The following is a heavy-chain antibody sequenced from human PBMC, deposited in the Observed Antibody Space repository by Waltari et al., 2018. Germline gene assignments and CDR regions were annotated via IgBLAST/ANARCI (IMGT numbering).Heavy chain of an antibody. J-gene: IGHJ4*02. CDR3: ARDRYSGSYLFDY. D-gene: IGHD1-26*01. Sequence: EVQLVESGGGLVKPGGSLRLSCAASGFTFSSYSMNWVRPAPGKGLEWVSSISSSSSYIYYADSVKGRFTISRDNAKNSLYLQMNSLRAEDTAVYYCARDRYSGSYLFDYWGQGTLVTVSS. CDR2: ISSSSSYI. CDR1: GFTFSSYS. V-gene: IGHV3-21*01.